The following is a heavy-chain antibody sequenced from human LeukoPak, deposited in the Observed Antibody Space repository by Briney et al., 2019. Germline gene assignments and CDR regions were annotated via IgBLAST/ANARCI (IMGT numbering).Heavy chain of an antibody. V-gene: IGHV3-11*01. D-gene: IGHD2-21*02. J-gene: IGHJ3*02. Sequence: GGSLRLSCAASGFTFSDYYMSWIRQAPGKGLEWVSYISSSGSTIYYADSVKGRFTISRDNAKNSLYLQMNSLRAEDTAMYYCARVRYCGGDCFDAFDIWGQGTMVTVSS. CDR2: ISSSGSTI. CDR3: ARVRYCGGDCFDAFDI. CDR1: GFTFSDYY.